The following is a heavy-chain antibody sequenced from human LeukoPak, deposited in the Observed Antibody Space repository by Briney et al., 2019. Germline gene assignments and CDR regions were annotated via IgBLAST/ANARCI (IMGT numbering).Heavy chain of an antibody. CDR1: GGTFSSYA. Sequence: ASVKVSCKASGGTFSSYAISWVRQAPGQGLEWMGGIIPIFGTANYAQKFQGRATITADKSTSTAYMELSSLRSEDTAVYYCTRGRGGSYLGNWFDPWGQGTLVTVSS. J-gene: IGHJ5*02. CDR2: IIPIFGTA. CDR3: TRGRGGSYLGNWFDP. D-gene: IGHD1-26*01. V-gene: IGHV1-69*06.